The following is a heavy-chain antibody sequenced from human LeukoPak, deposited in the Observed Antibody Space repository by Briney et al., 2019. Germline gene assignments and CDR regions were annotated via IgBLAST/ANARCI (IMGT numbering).Heavy chain of an antibody. CDR3: ARDDGAGSGKFPYYYYYGMDV. CDR2: ISAYNGNT. Sequence: ASVKVSCKASGYTFTSYGISWVRQAPGQGLEWMGWISAYNGNTNYAQRLQGRVTMTTDTSTSTAYMELRSLRSDDTAVYYCARDDGAGSGKFPYYYYYGMDVWGQGTTVTVSS. D-gene: IGHD2-15*01. V-gene: IGHV1-18*01. CDR1: GYTFTSYG. J-gene: IGHJ6*02.